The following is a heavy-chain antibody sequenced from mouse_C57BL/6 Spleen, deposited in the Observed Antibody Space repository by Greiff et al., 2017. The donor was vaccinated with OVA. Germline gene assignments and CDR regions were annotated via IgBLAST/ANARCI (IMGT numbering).Heavy chain of an antibody. CDR2: IYPGSGST. CDR1: GYTFTSYW. J-gene: IGHJ2*01. Sequence: QVQLQQPGAELVKPGASVKMSCKASGYTFTSYWITWVKQRPGQGLEWIGDIYPGSGSTNYNEKFKSKATLTVDTSSSTAYMQLSSLTSEDSAVYYCARCEGYYGSSSALDYWGQGTTRTVSS. D-gene: IGHD1-1*01. CDR3: ARCEGYYGSSSALDY. V-gene: IGHV1-55*01.